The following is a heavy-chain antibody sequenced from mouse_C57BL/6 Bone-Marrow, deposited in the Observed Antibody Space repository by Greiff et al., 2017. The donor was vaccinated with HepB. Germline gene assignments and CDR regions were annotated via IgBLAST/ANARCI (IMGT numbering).Heavy chain of an antibody. D-gene: IGHD2-4*01. CDR1: GYTFTTYP. CDR2: FHPYNDDT. CDR3: ARRGGIYDDYDDYAMDY. Sequence: QVHVKQSGAELVKPGASVKMSCKASGYTFTTYPIEWMKQNHGKSLEWIGNFHPYNDDTKYNEKFKGKATLTVEKSSSTVYLELSRLTSDDSAVYYCARRGGIYDDYDDYAMDYWGQGTSVTVSS. V-gene: IGHV1-47*01. J-gene: IGHJ4*01.